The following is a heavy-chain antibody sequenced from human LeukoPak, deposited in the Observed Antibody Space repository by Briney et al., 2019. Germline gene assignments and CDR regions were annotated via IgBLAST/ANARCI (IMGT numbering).Heavy chain of an antibody. Sequence: SQTLSLTCAISGDSVSSNSVTWNWIRQSPSRSLEWLGRTYYRSTWYNDYAVSVRGRITVNPDTSRNQFSLHLNSVTPEDTAVYYCARRLTQYDCFDPWGQGILVTVSS. J-gene: IGHJ5*02. D-gene: IGHD2-2*01. CDR2: TYYRSTWYN. CDR1: GDSVSSNSVT. V-gene: IGHV6-1*01. CDR3: ARRLTQYDCFDP.